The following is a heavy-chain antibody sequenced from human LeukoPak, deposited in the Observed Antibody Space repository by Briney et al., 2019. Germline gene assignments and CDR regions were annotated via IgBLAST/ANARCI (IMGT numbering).Heavy chain of an antibody. V-gene: IGHV4-34*01. D-gene: IGHD6-19*01. CDR1: GGSFSGYD. J-gene: IGHJ4*02. Sequence: PSETLSLTCAVYGGSFSGYDWNWIRQPPGRGLEWIGEINHSGSTNYNPSLKSRVTISVDTSKNQFSLKLTSATAADTAVYYCARGPISYSSGWYVNYWGQGALVTVSS. CDR2: INHSGST. CDR3: ARGPISYSSGWYVNY.